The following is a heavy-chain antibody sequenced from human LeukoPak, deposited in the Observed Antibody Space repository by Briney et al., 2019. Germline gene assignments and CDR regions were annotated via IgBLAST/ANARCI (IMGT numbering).Heavy chain of an antibody. CDR1: GGSISSSSYY. CDR2: IYYSGSA. CDR3: ARAGGVKTAALDLDY. V-gene: IGHV4-61*05. Sequence: KPSETLSLTCTVSGGSISSSSYYWGWIRQPPGKGLEWIGNIYYSGSANHNPSLKSRVTISRDTSKNQFSLKLTSVTAADTAVYYCARAGGVKTAALDLDYWGQGTLVTVSS. J-gene: IGHJ4*02. D-gene: IGHD6-25*01.